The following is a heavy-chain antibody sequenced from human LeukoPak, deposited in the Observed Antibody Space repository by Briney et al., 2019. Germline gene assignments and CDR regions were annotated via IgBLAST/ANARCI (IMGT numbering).Heavy chain of an antibody. CDR1: GYSFTSYW. CDR2: IYPGDSDT. Sequence: GESLKISCKGSGYSFTSYWIGWLRQMPGKCLEWMGMIYPGDSDTRYSPSFQGQVTISADKSISTAYLQWSSLKASDTAVYYCARGTYDYDSSGLNRLIAFDIWGQGTMVTVSS. CDR3: ARGTYDYDSSGLNRLIAFDI. D-gene: IGHD3-22*01. V-gene: IGHV5-51*01. J-gene: IGHJ3*02.